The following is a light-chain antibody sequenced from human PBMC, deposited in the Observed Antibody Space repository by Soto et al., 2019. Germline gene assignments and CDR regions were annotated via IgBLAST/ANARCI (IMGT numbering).Light chain of an antibody. J-gene: IGLJ1*01. CDR2: DVS. CDR3: SSYTNSSPFV. Sequence: QSALPQPASVSGSPGQSITISCTGTSSDVGGYNYVSWYQQHPGKAPKLMIYDVSYWPSGVSNRFSGSKSGNTASLTISGLQAEDEADYYCSSYTNSSPFVFGTGTKSPS. V-gene: IGLV2-14*01. CDR1: SSDVGGYNY.